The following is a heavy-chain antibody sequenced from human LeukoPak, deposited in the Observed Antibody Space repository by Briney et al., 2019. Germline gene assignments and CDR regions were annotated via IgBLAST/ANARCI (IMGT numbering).Heavy chain of an antibody. CDR1: GYTFTGYY. D-gene: IGHD1-26*01. CDR3: ARGKHQWELRDY. V-gene: IGHV1-2*02. Sequence: ASVKVSCKASGYTFTGYYMHWVRQAPGQELEWMGWINPNSGGTNYAQRFQGRVTMTRDTSISTAYMELSRLRSDDTAVYYCARGKHQWELRDYWGQGTLVTVSS. CDR2: INPNSGGT. J-gene: IGHJ4*02.